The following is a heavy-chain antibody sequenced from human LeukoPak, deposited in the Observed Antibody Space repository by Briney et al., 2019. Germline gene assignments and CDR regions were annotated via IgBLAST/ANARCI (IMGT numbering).Heavy chain of an antibody. D-gene: IGHD1-1*01. J-gene: IGHJ3*02. CDR3: AKGGSAGNDVFDI. CDR2: ISGSGVGI. CDR1: GFTFSRDG. Sequence: GRSLRLSCAASGFTFSRDGMRWVRQTPRKGLGRVSAISGSGVGIYYAASVKGRFTISRDNSKNTLYLQMNSLRAEGTAVYYCAKGGSAGNDVFDIWGLGTMVTVS. V-gene: IGHV3-23*01.